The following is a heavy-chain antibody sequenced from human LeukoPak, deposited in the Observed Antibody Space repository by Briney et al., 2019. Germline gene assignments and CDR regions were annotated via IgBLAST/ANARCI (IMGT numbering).Heavy chain of an antibody. CDR3: ARHLSGVTGYTYGRGIDY. V-gene: IGHV3-7*01. J-gene: IGHJ4*02. D-gene: IGHD5-18*01. CDR2: IKPDGSEK. Sequence: GGSLRLSCAASGFTFSSYSMNWVRQAPGKGLEWVANIKPDGSEKYYVDSMKGRFTISRDNAKKSMYLQMNSLRAEDTAVYYCARHLSGVTGYTYGRGIDYWGQGTLVTVSS. CDR1: GFTFSSYS.